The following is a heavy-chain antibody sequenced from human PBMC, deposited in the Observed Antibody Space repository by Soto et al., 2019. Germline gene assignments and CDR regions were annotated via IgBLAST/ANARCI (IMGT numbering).Heavy chain of an antibody. CDR3: ARFNWYFDL. CDR1: GGSISSYY. Sequence: QVQLQELGPGLVKPSETLALTCTVSGGSISSYYWSWIRQPPGKGLEWIGYIYYGWSTNYNPSLKSRVPISVDTAKNQFSRKLSSVTAADTAVYYCARFNWYFDLWCRGTLVTVSS. J-gene: IGHJ2*01. CDR2: IYYGWST. V-gene: IGHV4-59*08.